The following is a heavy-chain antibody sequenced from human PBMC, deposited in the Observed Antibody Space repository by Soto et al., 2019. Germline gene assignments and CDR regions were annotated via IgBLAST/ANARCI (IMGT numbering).Heavy chain of an antibody. Sequence: GPTRVNNTHTLTLTCPFTWFSLTTSGMCVSWIRQAPGKALEWLALIDWNDHTYYSGSLKTRLTISKDTSKNKMVLTMANMEXVDTATYFXARILAGFLFGALISPCPCDYWGQRILV. CDR3: ARILAGFLFGALISPCPCDY. J-gene: IGHJ4*02. D-gene: IGHD3-16*01. CDR1: WFSLTTSGMC. CDR2: IDWNDHT. V-gene: IGHV2-70*01.